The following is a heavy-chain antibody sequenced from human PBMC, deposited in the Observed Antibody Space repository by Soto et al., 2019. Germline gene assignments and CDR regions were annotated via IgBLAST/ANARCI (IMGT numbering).Heavy chain of an antibody. Sequence: QVQLVESGGGVVQPGRSLRLSCAASGFVFSSYAMHWVRQAPDKGLEWVAVISYDESNKYYADSVKGRFTISRDNSKNTLFLQMNSLRAEDTALYYCARRVALDASDYWGQGTLVTVSS. V-gene: IGHV3-30-3*01. CDR2: ISYDESNK. CDR1: GFVFSSYA. D-gene: IGHD2-15*01. CDR3: ARRVALDASDY. J-gene: IGHJ4*02.